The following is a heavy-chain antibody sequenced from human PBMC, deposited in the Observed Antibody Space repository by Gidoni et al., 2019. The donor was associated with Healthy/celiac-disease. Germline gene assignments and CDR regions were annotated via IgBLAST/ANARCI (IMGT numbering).Heavy chain of an antibody. CDR3: ARVRGYYGSGSYYPFDY. CDR2: INHSGST. CDR1: GGSFSGYY. J-gene: IGHJ4*02. V-gene: IGHV4-34*01. Sequence: QVQLQQWGAGLLKPSETLSLTCAVYGGSFSGYYWSWIRQPPGKGLEWIGEINHSGSTNYNPSLKSRVTISVDTSKNQFSLKLSSVTAADTAVYYCARVRGYYGSGSYYPFDYWGQGTLVTVSS. D-gene: IGHD3-10*01.